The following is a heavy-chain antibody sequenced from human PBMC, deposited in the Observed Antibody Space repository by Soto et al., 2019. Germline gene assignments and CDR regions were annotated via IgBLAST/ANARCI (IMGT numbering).Heavy chain of an antibody. V-gene: IGHV3-74*01. CDR3: ARAARMATVTANYWYLDL. Sequence: GGSLRLSCAASGFTFSSYWMHWVRQAPGKGLVWVSHINSDGSSTSYADYVKGRFTISRDNAKNTLYLQMNSLRAEDTAVSYCARAARMATVTANYWYLDLWGRGTLVTVSS. J-gene: IGHJ2*01. D-gene: IGHD4-4*01. CDR2: INSDGSST. CDR1: GFTFSSYW.